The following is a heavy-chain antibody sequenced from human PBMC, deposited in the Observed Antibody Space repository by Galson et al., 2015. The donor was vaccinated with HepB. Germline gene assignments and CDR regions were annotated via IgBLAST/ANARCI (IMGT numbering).Heavy chain of an antibody. CDR3: ARTDSSGYYFLDAFDI. CDR2: ISSSGSTI. D-gene: IGHD3-22*01. CDR1: GFTFSDYY. Sequence: SLRLSCAASGFTFSDYYMSWIRQAPGKGLEWVSYISSSGSTIYYADSVKGRFTISRDDAKNSLYLQMNSLRAEDTAVYYCARTDSSGYYFLDAFDIWGQGTMVTVSS. V-gene: IGHV3-11*01. J-gene: IGHJ3*02.